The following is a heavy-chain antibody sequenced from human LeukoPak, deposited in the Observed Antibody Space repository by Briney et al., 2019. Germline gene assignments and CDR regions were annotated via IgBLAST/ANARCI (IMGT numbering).Heavy chain of an antibody. CDR2: INLDGSEQ. CDR1: GFTFTSFY. J-gene: IGHJ4*02. V-gene: IGHV3-7*01. D-gene: IGHD6-13*01. CDR3: AREVAVGIGAYNF. Sequence: GGSLRLSCVASGFTFTSFYMSWVRQAQGKGLEGVANINLDGSEQYYVDSVKGRFTISRDNAKNSLYLQMNSLWAEDTAVYYCAREVAVGIGAYNFWGQGTLVTVSS.